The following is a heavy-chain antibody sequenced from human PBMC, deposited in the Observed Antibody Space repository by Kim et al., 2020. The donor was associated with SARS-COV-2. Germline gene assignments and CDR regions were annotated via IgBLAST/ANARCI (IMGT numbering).Heavy chain of an antibody. V-gene: IGHV3-23*01. CDR3: AKKDPGDSSSWPFFDY. CDR1: GFTFSSYA. Sequence: GGSLRLSCAASGFTFSSYAMSWVRQAPGKGLEWVSVISGSGGSTYYADSVKGRFTISRDNSKNTLYLQMNSLRAEDTAVYYCAKKDPGDSSSWPFFDYWGQGTLVSVSS. CDR2: ISGSGGST. D-gene: IGHD6-13*01. J-gene: IGHJ4*02.